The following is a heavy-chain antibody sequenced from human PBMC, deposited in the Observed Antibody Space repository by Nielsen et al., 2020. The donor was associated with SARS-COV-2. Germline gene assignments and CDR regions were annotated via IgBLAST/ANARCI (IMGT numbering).Heavy chain of an antibody. J-gene: IGHJ3*02. Sequence: GESLKISCAAPGFTFSSYGMHWVRQAPGKGLEWVAVISYDGSNKYYADSVKGRFTISRDNSKNTLYLQMNSLRAEDTAVYYCARGGFAAALAFDIWGQGTMVTVSS. CDR2: ISYDGSNK. CDR3: ARGGFAAALAFDI. D-gene: IGHD6-13*01. CDR1: GFTFSSYG. V-gene: IGHV3-30*03.